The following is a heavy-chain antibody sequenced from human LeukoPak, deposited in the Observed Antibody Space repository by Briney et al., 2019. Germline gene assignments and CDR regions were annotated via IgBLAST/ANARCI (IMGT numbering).Heavy chain of an antibody. Sequence: SETLSLTCTVSGGSISSGYYWGWIRQPPGKGLEWIGSIYHSGSTYYNPSLKSRVTISVDTSKNQFSLKLSSVTAADTAVYYCARASTYNWFDPWGQGTLVTVSS. J-gene: IGHJ5*02. V-gene: IGHV4-38-2*02. CDR1: GGSISSGYY. CDR3: ARASTYNWFDP. CDR2: IYHSGST.